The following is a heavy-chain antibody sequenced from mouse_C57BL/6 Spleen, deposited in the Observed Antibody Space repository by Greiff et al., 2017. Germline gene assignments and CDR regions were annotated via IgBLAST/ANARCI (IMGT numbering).Heavy chain of an antibody. CDR2: IHPNSGST. CDR3: ARDYSKKAMDY. V-gene: IGHV1-64*01. Sequence: VQLRQPGAELVKPGASVKLSCKASGYTFTSYWMHWVKQRPGQGLEWIGMIHPNSGSTNYNEKFKSKATLTVDKSSSTAYMQLSSLTSEDSAVYYCARDYSKKAMDYWGQGTSVTVSS. CDR1: GYTFTSYW. J-gene: IGHJ4*01. D-gene: IGHD2-5*01.